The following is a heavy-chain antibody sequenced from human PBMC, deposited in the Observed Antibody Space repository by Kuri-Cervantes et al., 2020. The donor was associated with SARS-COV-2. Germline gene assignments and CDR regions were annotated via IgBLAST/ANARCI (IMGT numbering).Heavy chain of an antibody. CDR3: AKSGLGVSYYFDS. Sequence: SETLSLTCTVSGGSIRGSSYYWGWFRQSPGKRLQWIGNVYYSGRTYYDPSLKSRVTISVDTPRNQFSLRLSSLTAADTAVYYCAKSGLGVSYYFDSWGHGTLVTVSS. CDR2: VYYSGRT. J-gene: IGHJ4*01. CDR1: GGSIRGSSYY. D-gene: IGHD5/OR15-5a*01. V-gene: IGHV4-39*01.